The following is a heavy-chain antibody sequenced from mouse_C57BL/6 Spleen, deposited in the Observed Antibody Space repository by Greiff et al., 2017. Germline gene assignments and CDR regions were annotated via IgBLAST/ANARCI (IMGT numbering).Heavy chain of an antibody. V-gene: IGHV5-4*03. J-gene: IGHJ3*01. CDR3: ARVDYDYLLAY. D-gene: IGHD2-4*01. CDR1: GFTFSSYA. CDR2: ISDGGSYT. Sequence: EVKVVESGGGLVKPGGSLKLSCAASGFTFSSYAMSWVRQTPEKRLEWVATISDGGSYTYYPDNVKGRFTISRDNAKNNLYLQMSHLKSEDTAMYYCARVDYDYLLAYWGQGTLVTVSA.